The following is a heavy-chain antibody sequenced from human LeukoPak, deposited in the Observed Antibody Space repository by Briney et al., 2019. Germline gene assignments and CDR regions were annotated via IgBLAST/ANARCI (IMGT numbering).Heavy chain of an antibody. J-gene: IGHJ5*02. V-gene: IGHV3-21*01. D-gene: IGHD1-26*01. CDR2: ISSSSSYI. CDR3: ARDAGPGWDWFDP. Sequence: GGSLRLSCAASGFTFSSYSMNWVRQAPGKGLEWVSSISSSSSYIYYADSVKGRFTISRDNAKNSLYLQMNSLRAEDTAVYYCARDAGPGWDWFDPWAREPWSPSPQ. CDR1: GFTFSSYS.